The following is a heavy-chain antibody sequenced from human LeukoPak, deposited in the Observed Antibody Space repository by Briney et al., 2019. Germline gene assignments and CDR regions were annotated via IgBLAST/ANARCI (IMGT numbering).Heavy chain of an antibody. CDR1: GHTFTGYY. Sequence: ASVKVSCKAIGHTFTGYYMHWVRQAPGQGLEWMGWINPNSGGTNYAQKFQGRVTMTRDTSIRTAYMELSRLRSDDTAVYYCAREIQNYDILTGYYRSFDYWGQGTLVTVSS. CDR2: INPNSGGT. J-gene: IGHJ4*02. CDR3: AREIQNYDILTGYYRSFDY. V-gene: IGHV1-2*02. D-gene: IGHD3-9*01.